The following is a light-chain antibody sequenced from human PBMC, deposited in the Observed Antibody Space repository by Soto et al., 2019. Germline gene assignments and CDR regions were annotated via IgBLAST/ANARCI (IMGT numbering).Light chain of an antibody. Sequence: DVQMTQSPSTLSASVGDTVTITCRASQGISNWLAWYQQKPGKAPKLLIYKASNLENGVPSRFSGSGSGTEFTLTISILQPDDFATYFCQQYNTHSYTFGQGPKLAIK. J-gene: IGKJ2*01. V-gene: IGKV1-5*03. CDR1: QGISNW. CDR2: KAS. CDR3: QQYNTHSYT.